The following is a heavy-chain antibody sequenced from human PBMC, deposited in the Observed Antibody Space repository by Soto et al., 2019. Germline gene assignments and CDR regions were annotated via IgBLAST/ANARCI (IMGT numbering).Heavy chain of an antibody. CDR2: INPSGGST. CDR1: GYTFTSYY. D-gene: IGHD4-17*01. Sequence: QVQLVQSGAEVKKPGASVKVSCKASGYTFTSYYMHWVRQAPGQGLEWMGIINPSGGSTSYAQKVKGRVTMTRDTSTSTAYMELSSLRSEDTAVYYCARVHDYGDYEGAEYFQHWGQGTLVTVSS. J-gene: IGHJ1*01. CDR3: ARVHDYGDYEGAEYFQH. V-gene: IGHV1-46*01.